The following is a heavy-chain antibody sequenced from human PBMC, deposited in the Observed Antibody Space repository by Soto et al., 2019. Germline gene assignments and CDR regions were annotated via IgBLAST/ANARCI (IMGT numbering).Heavy chain of an antibody. CDR1: GGSFSGYY. CDR3: ASRYYYDSSGFRGLNY. D-gene: IGHD3-22*01. J-gene: IGHJ4*02. CDR2: INHSGST. V-gene: IGHV4-34*01. Sequence: PSETLSLTCAVYGGSFSGYYWSWIRQPPGKGLEWIGEINHSGSTNYNPSLKSRVTISVDTSKNQFSLKLSSVTAADTAVYYCASRYYYDSSGFRGLNYWGQGTLVTVSS.